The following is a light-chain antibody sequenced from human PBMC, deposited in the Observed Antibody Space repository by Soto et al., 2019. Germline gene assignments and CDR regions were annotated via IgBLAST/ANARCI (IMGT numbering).Light chain of an antibody. J-gene: IGKJ2*01. CDR1: EGISSY. CDR3: QQYFSYPYT. CDR2: GAV. Sequence: AIRMTQSPSSFSASTGARVTITCRASEGISSYLARYQQKPGKAPNLLIYGAVTLQRGAPSRFSGSGSGTDFTLAISRLHSEDFATYYCQQYFSYPYTFDQGTKLEI. V-gene: IGKV1-8*01.